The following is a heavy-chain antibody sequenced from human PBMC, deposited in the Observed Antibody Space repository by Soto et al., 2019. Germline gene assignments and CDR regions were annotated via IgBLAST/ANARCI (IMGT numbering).Heavy chain of an antibody. D-gene: IGHD3-3*01. CDR1: GYTFTSYA. V-gene: IGHV1-3*01. Sequence: ASVKVSCKASGYTFTSYAMHWVRQAPGQRLEWMGWINAGNGNTKYSQKSQGRVTITRDTSASTAYMELSSLRSEDTAVYYCARVSGYYAPDYWGQGTLVTVSS. J-gene: IGHJ4*02. CDR3: ARVSGYYAPDY. CDR2: INAGNGNT.